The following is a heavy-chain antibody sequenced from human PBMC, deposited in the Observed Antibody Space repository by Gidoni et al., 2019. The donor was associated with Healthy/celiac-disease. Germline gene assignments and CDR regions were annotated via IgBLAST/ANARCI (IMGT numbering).Heavy chain of an antibody. CDR1: GSTFTSYA. D-gene: IGHD6-19*01. V-gene: IGHV1-3*01. Sequence: QVQLVQSGAEVKKPGASVKVSCKASGSTFTSYAMHWVRQAPGQRLEWMGWINACNGNTKYSQKFQGRVTITRDTSASTAYMELSSLRSEDTAVYYCARVRIAVAGTLFDYWGQGTLVTVSS. J-gene: IGHJ4*02. CDR2: INACNGNT. CDR3: ARVRIAVAGTLFDY.